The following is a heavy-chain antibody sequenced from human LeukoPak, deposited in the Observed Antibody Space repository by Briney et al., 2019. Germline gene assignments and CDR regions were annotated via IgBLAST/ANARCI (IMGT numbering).Heavy chain of an antibody. CDR3: AKDEWLLEWPIGGPAHFDP. V-gene: IGHV3-30*04. CDR2: ISYDGSNK. Sequence: GGSLRLSCAASGFTFSSYAMHWVRQAPGKGLEWVAVISYDGSNKYYADSVKGRFTISRDNSKNTLYLQMNSLRAEDTAVYYCAKDEWLLEWPIGGPAHFDPWGQGTLVTVSS. J-gene: IGHJ5*02. D-gene: IGHD3-3*01. CDR1: GFTFSSYA.